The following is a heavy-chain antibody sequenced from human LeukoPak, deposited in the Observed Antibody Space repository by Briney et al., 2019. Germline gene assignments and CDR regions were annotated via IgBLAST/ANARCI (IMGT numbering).Heavy chain of an antibody. D-gene: IGHD2-21*02. CDR1: GYTFTSYA. V-gene: IGHV1-18*01. CDR3: ARLRVTANWFDP. J-gene: IGHJ5*02. Sequence: ASVKVSCKASGYTFTSYAMNWMRQAPGQGLEWLGWISAYNANTNYAQKFQGRLTMTTDTSTSTAYMELMSLSSDDTAVYYCARLRVTANWFDPWGQGTLVTVSA. CDR2: ISAYNANT.